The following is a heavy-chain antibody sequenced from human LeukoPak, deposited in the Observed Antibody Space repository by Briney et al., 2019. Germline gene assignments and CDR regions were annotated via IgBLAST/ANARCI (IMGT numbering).Heavy chain of an antibody. CDR1: GDSVSRNSAA. CDR2: TYYRSKWYN. D-gene: IGHD5-24*01. V-gene: IGHV6-1*01. CDR3: ARADGDRDGYNFWFDP. J-gene: IGHJ5*02. Sequence: SQTLSLTCAISGDSVSRNSAAWNWIRQSPSRGLEWLGRTYYRSKWYNDYAVSVESRITINPDTSKNQFSLQLNSVTPEDTAVYYCARADGDRDGYNFWFDPWGQGTLVTVSS.